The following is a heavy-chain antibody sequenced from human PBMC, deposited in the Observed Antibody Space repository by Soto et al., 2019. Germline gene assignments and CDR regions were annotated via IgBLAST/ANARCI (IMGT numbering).Heavy chain of an antibody. CDR3: AREPTI. V-gene: IGHV4-34*01. D-gene: IGHD1-26*01. CDR1: GGSFSGYY. J-gene: IGHJ4*02. Sequence: PSETLSLTCAVYGGSFSGYYWSWIRQPPGKGLEWIGEINHSGNTNYNPSLKSRVTISVDTSKNQFSLKLSSVTAADTAVYYCAREPTIWGQGTLVTSPQ. CDR2: INHSGNT.